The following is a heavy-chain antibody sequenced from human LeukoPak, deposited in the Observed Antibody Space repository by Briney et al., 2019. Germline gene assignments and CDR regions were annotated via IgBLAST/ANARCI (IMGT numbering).Heavy chain of an antibody. V-gene: IGHV3-23*01. CDR1: GFTFSSYA. Sequence: GRSLRLSCAASGFTFSSYAMSWVRQAPGKGLEWVSAISGSGGSTYYADSVKGRFTISRDNSKNTLYLQMNSLRAEDTAVYYCARGTRVGANLHTAWGQGTLVTVSS. D-gene: IGHD4/OR15-4a*01. J-gene: IGHJ5*02. CDR3: ARGTRVGANLHTA. CDR2: ISGSGGST.